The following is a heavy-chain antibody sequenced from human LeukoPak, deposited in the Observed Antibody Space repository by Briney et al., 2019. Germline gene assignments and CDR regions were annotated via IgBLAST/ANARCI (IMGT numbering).Heavy chain of an antibody. J-gene: IGHJ4*02. CDR1: GFXFSNYR. CDR2: ISTDGSIT. Sequence: GGSLRLSCAASGFXFSNYRMHWVRQGPGKGLVWVSCISTDGSITSYADSVKGRFTISRDNAKNTLYLQMNSLRAEDTAVYYCARGGYYDSGSFDSWGQGTLVTVSS. CDR3: ARGGYYDSGSFDS. D-gene: IGHD3-10*01. V-gene: IGHV3-74*01.